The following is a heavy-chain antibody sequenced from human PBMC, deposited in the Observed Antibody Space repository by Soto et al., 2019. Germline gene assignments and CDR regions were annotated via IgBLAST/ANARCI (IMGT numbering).Heavy chain of an antibody. J-gene: IGHJ4*02. CDR3: ATELRWEQNIDY. Sequence: GXSVKVSFKASGYTFTSYAMHLVRQAPGQRLEWMGWINAGNGNTKYSQKFQGRVTITRDTSASTAYMELSSMKTEDTAVYYCATELRWEQNIDYWGQGALVTVSS. CDR2: INAGNGNT. V-gene: IGHV1-3*01. D-gene: IGHD1-26*01. CDR1: GYTFTSYA.